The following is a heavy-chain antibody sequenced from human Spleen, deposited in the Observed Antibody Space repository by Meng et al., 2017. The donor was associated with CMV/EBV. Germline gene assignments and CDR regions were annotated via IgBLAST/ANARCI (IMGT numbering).Heavy chain of an antibody. D-gene: IGHD6-13*01. J-gene: IGHJ4*02. CDR1: GGSISSSSYY. Sequence: WGQGLGKPSETLSLTCTVSGGSISSSSYYWGWIRQPPGKGLEWIGEINHSGSTNYNPSLKSRVTISVDTSKNQFSLKLSSVTAADTAVYYCARGGLYSSSWYDYWGQGTLVTVSS. CDR2: INHSGST. V-gene: IGHV4-39*07. CDR3: ARGGLYSSSWYDY.